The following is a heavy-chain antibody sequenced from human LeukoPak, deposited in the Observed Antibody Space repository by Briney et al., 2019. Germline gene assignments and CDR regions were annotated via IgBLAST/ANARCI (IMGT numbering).Heavy chain of an antibody. Sequence: SETLSLTCAVYGGSFSGYYWSWIRQPPGKGLEWIGEINHSGSTNYNPSLKSRVTISVDTSKNQFSLKLSSVTAADTAVYYCARANSVGSGSYSNFDYWGQGTLVTVSS. CDR1: GGSFSGYY. CDR2: INHSGST. J-gene: IGHJ4*02. CDR3: ARANSVGSGSYSNFDY. V-gene: IGHV4-34*01. D-gene: IGHD3-10*01.